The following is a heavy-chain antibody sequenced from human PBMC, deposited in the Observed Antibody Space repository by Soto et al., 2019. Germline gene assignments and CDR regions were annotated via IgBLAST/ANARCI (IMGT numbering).Heavy chain of an antibody. CDR2: ISQSAGGNT. J-gene: IGHJ4*02. Sequence: PRGSLRRSCAASGLTFKSYGMTWVRQAPGKGLECVSAISQSAGGNTYYADAVKGRFTISRDDSKKTLYLQMDSLRPEDTPHYYCAGWNYDYWGQGTQVTVAS. V-gene: IGHV3-23*01. CDR3: AGWNYDY. CDR1: GLTFKSYG. D-gene: IGHD1-7*01.